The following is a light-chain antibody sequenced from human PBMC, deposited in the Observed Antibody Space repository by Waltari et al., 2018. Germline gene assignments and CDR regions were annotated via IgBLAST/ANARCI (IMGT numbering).Light chain of an antibody. J-gene: IGKJ5*01. Sequence: AIRLTQSPSSLSASTGDRVTITCRASQGISSYLAWYQQKPGKAPKLLIYASFTLQSGVPSRFSGSGSGTDFTLTISCLQSEDFATYYCQQYYSYPPEVTFGQGTRLEIK. CDR3: QQYYSYPPEVT. CDR2: ASF. V-gene: IGKV1-8*01. CDR1: QGISSY.